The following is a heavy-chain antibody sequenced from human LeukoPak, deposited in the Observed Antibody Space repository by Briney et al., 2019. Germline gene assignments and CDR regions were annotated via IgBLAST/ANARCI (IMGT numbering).Heavy chain of an antibody. V-gene: IGHV3-23*01. CDR1: GFTFSSYA. D-gene: IGHD1-1*01. Sequence: GGSLRLSCTASGFTFSSYAMSWVRQAPGKGLEWVSAISGSGGSTYYADSVKGRFKISRDNSKNTLYLQMNSLRADDTAVYYCAKNDGNLPYYYYYMDVWGKGTTVTVSS. J-gene: IGHJ6*03. CDR3: AKNDGNLPYYYYYMDV. CDR2: ISGSGGST.